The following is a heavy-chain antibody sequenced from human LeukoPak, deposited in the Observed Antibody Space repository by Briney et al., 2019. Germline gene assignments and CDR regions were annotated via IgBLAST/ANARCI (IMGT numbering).Heavy chain of an antibody. Sequence: GGSLRLSCAASGFTVSSNYMSWVRQAPGKGLEWVSVIYSGGSTYYADSVKGRFTISKDNAKNSLYLQMNSLRAEDTAVYYCAELGITMIGGVWGKGTTVTISS. V-gene: IGHV3-66*01. CDR3: AELGITMIGGV. CDR1: GFTVSSNY. D-gene: IGHD3-10*02. J-gene: IGHJ6*04. CDR2: IYSGGST.